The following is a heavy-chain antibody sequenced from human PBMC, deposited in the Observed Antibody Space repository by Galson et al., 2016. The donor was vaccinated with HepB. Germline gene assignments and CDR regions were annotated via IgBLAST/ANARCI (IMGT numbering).Heavy chain of an antibody. Sequence: SLRLSCAASGFTFNKVWMSWVRQAPGKGLECVSVIHDDGSTNYADSVMGRFTISRDNSKNTLYLEMNSLRAEDVAVYYCARASGIRGIKGAMDVWGQGTTVSVSS. D-gene: IGHD3-10*01. V-gene: IGHV3-53*01. CDR2: IHDDGST. CDR1: GFTFNKVW. J-gene: IGHJ6*02. CDR3: ARASGIRGIKGAMDV.